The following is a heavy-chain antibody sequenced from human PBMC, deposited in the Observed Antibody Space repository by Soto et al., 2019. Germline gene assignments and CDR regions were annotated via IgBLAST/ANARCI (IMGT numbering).Heavy chain of an antibody. CDR2: INHSGNT. D-gene: IGHD6-13*01. J-gene: IGHJ4*02. CDR1: GGSFSGYY. Sequence: TSETLSLTCAVYGGSFSGYYWSWIRQPPGKGLERIGEINHSGNTNYNPSLKSRVTISVDTSKNHFSLKLSFVTAADTALYYCARGETSVLIIAAAYYFDYWGQGTLVTVSS. CDR3: ARGETSVLIIAAAYYFDY. V-gene: IGHV4-34*01.